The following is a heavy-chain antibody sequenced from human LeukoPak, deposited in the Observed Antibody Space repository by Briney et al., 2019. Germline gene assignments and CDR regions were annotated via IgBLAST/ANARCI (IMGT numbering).Heavy chain of an antibody. D-gene: IGHD2-2*01. Sequence: ASVKVSCKASGGTFSSYAISWVRQAPGQGLEWMGGIIPIFGTANYAQKFQGRVTITADESTSTAYMELSSLRSEDTAVYYCARVSYWRVVPAAMSGAFDIWGQGTMVTVSS. V-gene: IGHV1-69*13. CDR3: ARVSYWRVVPAAMSGAFDI. J-gene: IGHJ3*02. CDR2: IIPIFGTA. CDR1: GGTFSSYA.